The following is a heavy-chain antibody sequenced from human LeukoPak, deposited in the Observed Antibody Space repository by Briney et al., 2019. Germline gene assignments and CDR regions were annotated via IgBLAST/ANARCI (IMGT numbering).Heavy chain of an antibody. CDR3: AKCGGGDSSGYYYFFDY. CDR1: GFTFSSYA. CDR2: ISYDGSNK. V-gene: IGHV3-30-3*02. D-gene: IGHD3-22*01. J-gene: IGHJ4*02. Sequence: GGSLRLSCAASGFTFSSYAMHWVRQAPGKGLEWVAVISYDGSNKYYADSVKGRFTISRDNSKNTLYLQMNSLRAEDTAVYYCAKCGGGDSSGYYYFFDYWGQGTLVTVSS.